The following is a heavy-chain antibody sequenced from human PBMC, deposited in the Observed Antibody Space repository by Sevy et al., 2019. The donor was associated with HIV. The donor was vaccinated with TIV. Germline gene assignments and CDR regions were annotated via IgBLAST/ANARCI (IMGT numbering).Heavy chain of an antibody. J-gene: IGHJ4*02. CDR3: ARACTGGVCYKAREGY. Sequence: GGSLRLSCAASGFTFSSYSMNWVRQAPGKGLEWVSSISSSSSYIYYADSVKGRFTISRDNAKNSLYLQMNSLRAEDTAVYYCARACTGGVCYKAREGYWGQGTLVTVSS. CDR1: GFTFSSYS. CDR2: ISSSSSYI. V-gene: IGHV3-21*01. D-gene: IGHD2-8*02.